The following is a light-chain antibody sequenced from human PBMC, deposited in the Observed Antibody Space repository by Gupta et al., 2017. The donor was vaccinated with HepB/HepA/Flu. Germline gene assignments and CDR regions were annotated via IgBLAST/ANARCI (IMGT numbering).Light chain of an antibody. V-gene: IGLV3-1*01. Sequence: SYELTQPASLSVAPGRTASITCSGDNLGNKYVSWYQQKPAHSPILVIYQDTRRPSGIPERFSGSNSGDTGNLTISGTQARDEAYYYCQAWDSDTAVFGGGTKLTVL. J-gene: IGLJ2*01. CDR2: QDT. CDR1: NLGNKY. CDR3: QAWDSDTAV.